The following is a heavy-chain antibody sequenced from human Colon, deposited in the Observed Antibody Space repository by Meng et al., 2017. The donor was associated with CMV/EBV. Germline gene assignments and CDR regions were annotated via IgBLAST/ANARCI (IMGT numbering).Heavy chain of an antibody. Sequence: GESLKISCVASGLAVMSNMNWTRQAPGKGLEWVSLISSGGVTLYADSVQGRFNISADTSKNTLYLQMNRLRPEDTAVYYCARSVPSGGGKYPFYYGLDVWGQGTTVTVSS. J-gene: IGHJ6*02. V-gene: IGHV3-66*02. CDR3: ARSVPSGGGKYPFYYGLDV. D-gene: IGHD4-23*01. CDR2: ISSGGVT. CDR1: GLAVMSN.